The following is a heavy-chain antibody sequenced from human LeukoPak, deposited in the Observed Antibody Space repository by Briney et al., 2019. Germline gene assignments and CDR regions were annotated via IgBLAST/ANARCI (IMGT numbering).Heavy chain of an antibody. V-gene: IGHV4-59*01. D-gene: IGHD6-19*01. J-gene: IGHJ5*02. CDR1: GGSIYGYY. CDR3: ARGEAVPGTEIDL. CDR2: IYFSGST. Sequence: TSETLSLTCTVSGGSIYGYYWSWIRQPPGKGLEWIGYIYFSGSTNYNPSLRSHFTISIDTSKNQFSLKLHSVTAADTAVYFCARGEAVPGTEIDLWGQGTLVTVSS.